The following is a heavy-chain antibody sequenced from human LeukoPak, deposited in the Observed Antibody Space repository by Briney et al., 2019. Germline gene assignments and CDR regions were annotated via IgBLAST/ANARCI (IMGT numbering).Heavy chain of an antibody. J-gene: IGHJ6*02. D-gene: IGHD5-12*01. CDR2: IIPILGIA. Sequence: SVKVSCKASGGTFSSYTISWVRQAPGQGLEWMGRIIPILGIANYAQKFQGRVTITADKSTSTAYIELSSLRSEDTAVYYCARDRTDSGYDYYYYGMDVWGQGTTVTVSS. CDR1: GGTFSSYT. V-gene: IGHV1-69*04. CDR3: ARDRTDSGYDYYYYGMDV.